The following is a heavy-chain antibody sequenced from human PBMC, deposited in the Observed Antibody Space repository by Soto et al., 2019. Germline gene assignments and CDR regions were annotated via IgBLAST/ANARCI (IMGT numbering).Heavy chain of an antibody. CDR1: GGSISSSNW. V-gene: IGHV4-4*02. CDR3: ATVAVAGTRVDY. Sequence: QVQLQESGPGLVNPSGTLSLTCAVSGGSISSSNWWSWVRQPPGKGLEWIGEIYHSVSTNYNPSLKSRVTISVDKSKIQFCLKLSSVTAADTAVYYCATVAVAGTRVDYWGQGGLVTVSS. D-gene: IGHD6-19*01. CDR2: IYHSVST. J-gene: IGHJ4*02.